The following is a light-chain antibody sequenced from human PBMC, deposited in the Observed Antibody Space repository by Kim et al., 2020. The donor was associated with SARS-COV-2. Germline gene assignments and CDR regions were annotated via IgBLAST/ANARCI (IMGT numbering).Light chain of an antibody. Sequence: GQSFTISCTGTSSDVGSYNLVSWYQQNPGKAPKLMIYEGSKRPSGVSNRFSGSKSGNTASLTISGLQAEDEADYYCCSYAGSSTYVFGTGTKVTVL. CDR2: EGS. CDR3: CSYAGSSTYV. CDR1: SSDVGSYNL. J-gene: IGLJ1*01. V-gene: IGLV2-23*01.